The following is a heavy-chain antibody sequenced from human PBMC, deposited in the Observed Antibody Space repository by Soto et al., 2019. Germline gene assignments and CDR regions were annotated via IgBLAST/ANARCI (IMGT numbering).Heavy chain of an antibody. V-gene: IGHV3-23*01. J-gene: IGHJ6*02. CDR3: AKDKLDCSGGDCPLYYYYGMDV. CDR1: GFTFSSFA. Sequence: EMQLLESGGGLVQPGGSLRLSCAASGFTFSSFAMSWVRQAPGKGLDWVSAISGSGGSTYSADSVKGRFTISRDNSKNTLYLQMNNLRAEDTAVYYCAKDKLDCSGGDCPLYYYYGMDVWGQGTTVTVSS. CDR2: ISGSGGST. D-gene: IGHD2-15*01.